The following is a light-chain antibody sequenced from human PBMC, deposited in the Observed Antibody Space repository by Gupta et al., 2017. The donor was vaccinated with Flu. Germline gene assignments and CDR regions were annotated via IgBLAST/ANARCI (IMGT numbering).Light chain of an antibody. CDR2: AAS. CDR1: QDISNF. V-gene: IGKV1-27*01. CDR3: QNYNIAPRT. Sequence: DIQMTQSPSSLSASVGDTVIITCRASQDISNFLAWFQQKPGKVPKLLIYAASTLQSGVPSRFSGSGSGTDFDLTISSLQSDDVATYYCQNYNIAPRTFGQGTKVEIK. J-gene: IGKJ1*01.